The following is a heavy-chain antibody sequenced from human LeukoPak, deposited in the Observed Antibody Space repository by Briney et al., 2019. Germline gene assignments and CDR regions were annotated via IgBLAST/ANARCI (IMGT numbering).Heavy chain of an antibody. Sequence: SQTLSLTCTVSGGSISSGSYYWSWIRQPAGKGLEWIGRMYTSGSTNYNPSLKSRVSISVDTSKNQFSLKLTSVTAADTAVYYCARYLGYCSGGSCLQWAFDIWGQGTMVTVSS. D-gene: IGHD2-15*01. CDR1: GGSISSGSYY. V-gene: IGHV4-61*02. CDR3: ARYLGYCSGGSCLQWAFDI. J-gene: IGHJ3*02. CDR2: MYTSGST.